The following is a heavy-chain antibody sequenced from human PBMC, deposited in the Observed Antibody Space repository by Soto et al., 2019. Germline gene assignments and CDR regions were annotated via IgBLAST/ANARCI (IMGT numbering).Heavy chain of an antibody. CDR1: GFTFSNAW. CDR2: IKSKTDGGTT. Sequence: GGSLRLSCAASGFTFSNAWMNWVRQAPGKGLEWVGRIKSKTDGGTTDYAAPVKGRFTISRDDSKNTLYLQMNSLKTEDTAVYYCTTHDTYDSSGYYYWGQGTLVTVSS. J-gene: IGHJ4*02. CDR3: TTHDTYDSSGYYY. V-gene: IGHV3-15*07. D-gene: IGHD3-22*01.